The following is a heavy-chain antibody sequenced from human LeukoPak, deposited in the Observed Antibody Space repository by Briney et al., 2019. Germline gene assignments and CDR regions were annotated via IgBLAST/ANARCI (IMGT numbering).Heavy chain of an antibody. J-gene: IGHJ6*02. V-gene: IGHV1-46*01. CDR1: GYTFTSYY. D-gene: IGHD2-21*02. CDR3: ARAPGGGDPTYYYYGMDV. CDR2: INPSGGST. Sequence: GASVKVSCKASGYTFTSYYMHWVRQAPGQGLEWMGIINPSGGSTSYAQKFQGRVTMTRDTSTSTVYMELSSLRSEDTAVYYCARAPGGGDPTYYYYGMDVWGQGTTVTVSS.